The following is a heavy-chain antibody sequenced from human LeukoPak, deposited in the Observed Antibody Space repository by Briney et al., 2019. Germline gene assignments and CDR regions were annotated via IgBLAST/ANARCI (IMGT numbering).Heavy chain of an antibody. J-gene: IGHJ4*02. CDR1: GFIFGGYW. D-gene: IGHD3-3*01. CDR2: INPDGSIK. V-gene: IGHV3-7*01. CDR3: ASGFLQWLY. Sequence: GGSLRLSCAASGFIFGGYWMSWVRQAPGRGLEWVANINPDGSIKYYVDSIKGRFTVSRDNAKNSLYLQMNSLRAEDTAVYYCASGFLQWLYWGQGTLVTVSS.